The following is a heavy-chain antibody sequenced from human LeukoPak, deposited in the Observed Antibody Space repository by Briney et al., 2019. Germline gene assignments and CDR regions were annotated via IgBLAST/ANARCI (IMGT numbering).Heavy chain of an antibody. CDR3: AGVGELRDNWFDP. CDR1: GYTLTELS. D-gene: IGHD1-26*01. CDR2: FDPEDGET. V-gene: IGHV1-24*01. Sequence: LAASVKVSCKVSGYTLTELSMHWVRQAPGKGLEWMGGFDPEDGETIYAQKFQGRVTMTEDTSTDTAYMELSSLRSEDTAVYYCAGVGELRDNWFDPWGQGTLVTVSS. J-gene: IGHJ5*02.